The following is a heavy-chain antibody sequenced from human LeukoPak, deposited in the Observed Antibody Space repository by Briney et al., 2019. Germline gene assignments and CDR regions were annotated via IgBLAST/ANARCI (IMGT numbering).Heavy chain of an antibody. D-gene: IGHD5-12*01. V-gene: IGHV3-30*02. CDR1: GFTFNNYV. Sequence: GGSLRLSCAASGFTFNNYVIHWVRQPPGKGLEWVAFFRYDGNNEYYADSVKGRFTFSRDKSKNTLFLQINSLRPQDTAVYYCASRPTGFDWGPCDYWGEGTLVSVSS. CDR3: ASRPTGFDWGPCDY. J-gene: IGHJ4*02. CDR2: FRYDGNNE.